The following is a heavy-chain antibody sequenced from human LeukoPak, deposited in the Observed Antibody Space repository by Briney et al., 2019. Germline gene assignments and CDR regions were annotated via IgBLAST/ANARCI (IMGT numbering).Heavy chain of an antibody. J-gene: IGHJ3*02. V-gene: IGHV3-30*18. CDR3: AKPGGTVGFDI. CDR2: ISYDGSNK. Sequence: GGSLRLSCAVSGSTFSDYAMHWVRQAPGKGLEWVELISYDGSNKYYADSVKGRFTISRDNSKNALYLQMNSLRIEDTAVYYCAKPGGTVGFDIWGQGTMVTVSS. CDR1: GSTFSDYA. D-gene: IGHD3-16*01.